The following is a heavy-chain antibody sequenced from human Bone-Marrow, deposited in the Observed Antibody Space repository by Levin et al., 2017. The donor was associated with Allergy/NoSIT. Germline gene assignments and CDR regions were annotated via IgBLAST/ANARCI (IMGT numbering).Heavy chain of an antibody. CDR3: ARVGTYYYDSSGY. CDR1: GFTFSNYY. V-gene: IGHV3-11*01. D-gene: IGHD3-22*01. Sequence: KSGGSLRLSCAASGFTFSNYYMSWIRQAPGKGLEWVSYISSSGNTIYYADSVKGRFTISRDNAKNSLYLQMNSLRAEDTAVYYCARVGTYYYDSSGYWGQGTLVTVSS. J-gene: IGHJ4*02. CDR2: ISSSGNTI.